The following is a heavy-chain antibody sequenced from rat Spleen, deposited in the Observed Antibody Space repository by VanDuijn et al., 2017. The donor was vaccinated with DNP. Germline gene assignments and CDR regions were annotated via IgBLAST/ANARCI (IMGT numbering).Heavy chain of an antibody. CDR3: ARPGYYSGGGFAY. J-gene: IGHJ3*01. CDR1: GFTFSDYN. CDR2: IIYDGSKT. V-gene: IGHV5-7*01. D-gene: IGHD1-1*01. Sequence: EVQLVESGGGLVQPGRSLKLSCAASGFTFSDYNMAWVRQAPKKGLEWVATIIYDGSKTFYRDSVKGRFTISRDNAKSTLYLQMNSLRSEDMATYYCARPGYYSGGGFAYWGQGTLVTVSS.